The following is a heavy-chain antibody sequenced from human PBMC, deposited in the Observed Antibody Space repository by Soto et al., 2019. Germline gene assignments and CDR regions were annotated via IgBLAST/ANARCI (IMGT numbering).Heavy chain of an antibody. Sequence: RLSCAASGFTFSDYGMHWVRQAPGKGLEWVAVISYDGSNKYYADSVKGRFTISRDNSKNTLYLQMNSLRAEDTAGYYCADGILVVPPGMAPFAPWAQGALVPVSS. CDR1: GFTFSDYG. J-gene: IGHJ5*02. CDR3: ADGILVVPPGMAPFAP. D-gene: IGHD2-2*01. CDR2: ISYDGSNK. V-gene: IGHV3-30*03.